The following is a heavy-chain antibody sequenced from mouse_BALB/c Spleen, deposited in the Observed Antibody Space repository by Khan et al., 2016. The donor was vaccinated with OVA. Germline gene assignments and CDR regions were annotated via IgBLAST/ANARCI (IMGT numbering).Heavy chain of an antibody. Sequence: EVQLKESGPGLVKPSQSLSLTCTVTGYSITTDYAWNWIRQFPGNKLEWMGFISYSGNTKYNPSLKSRISISRDTSTNQFFLQLKSVTTEDTARYYCARVYGGDFDYWGQGTTLTVSS. V-gene: IGHV3-2*02. CDR1: GYSITTDYA. CDR2: ISYSGNT. CDR3: ARVYGGDFDY. D-gene: IGHD1-1*01. J-gene: IGHJ2*01.